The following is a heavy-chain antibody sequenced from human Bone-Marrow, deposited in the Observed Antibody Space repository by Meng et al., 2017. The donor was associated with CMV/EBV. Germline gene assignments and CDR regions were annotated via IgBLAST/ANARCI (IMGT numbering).Heavy chain of an antibody. Sequence: SLKISCAASGFTFDDYAMHWVRQAPGKGLEWVSGISWNSGSIGYADSVKGRFTISRDNAKNSLYLQMNSLRAEDTAVYYCARDHMVRAAQLYYYYGMDVWGQGTTVTVSS. J-gene: IGHJ6*02. D-gene: IGHD6-25*01. CDR3: ARDHMVRAAQLYYYYGMDV. CDR2: ISWNSGSI. V-gene: IGHV3-9*01. CDR1: GFTFDDYA.